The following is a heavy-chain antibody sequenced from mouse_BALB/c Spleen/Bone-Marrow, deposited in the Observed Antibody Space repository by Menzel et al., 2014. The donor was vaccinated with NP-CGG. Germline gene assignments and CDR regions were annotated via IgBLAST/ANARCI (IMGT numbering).Heavy chain of an antibody. J-gene: IGHJ3*01. CDR1: GFTFSSYG. CDR3: ARQEITTRNAWFAY. D-gene: IGHD2-4*01. V-gene: IGHV5-6*01. CDR2: ISSGGSYT. Sequence: EVKLVESGGDLVKPGGSLKLSCAASGFTFSSYGMSWVRRTPDKRLEWVATISSGGSYTYYPDSVKGRFTISRDNAKNTLYLQMSSLKSEDTAMYYCARQEITTRNAWFAYWGQGTLVTVSA.